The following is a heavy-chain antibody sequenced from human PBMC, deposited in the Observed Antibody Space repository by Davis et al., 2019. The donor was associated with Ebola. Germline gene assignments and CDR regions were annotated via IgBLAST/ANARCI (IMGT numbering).Heavy chain of an antibody. J-gene: IGHJ4*02. CDR2: IGTAGDT. D-gene: IGHD5-18*01. Sequence: GESLKISCAASGFTFSSYDMHWVRQGTGKGLEWVSAIGTAGDTYYPGSVKGRFTISRENAKNSLYLQMNSLRAEDPAVYYCARVRFGDTAVDYWGQGTLVTVSS. CDR3: ARVRFGDTAVDY. CDR1: GFTFSSYD. V-gene: IGHV3-13*01.